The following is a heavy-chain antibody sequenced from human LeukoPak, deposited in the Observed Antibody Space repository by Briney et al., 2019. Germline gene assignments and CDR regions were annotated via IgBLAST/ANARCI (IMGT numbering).Heavy chain of an antibody. J-gene: IGHJ4*02. CDR1: GCTFTGYY. Sequence: ASVKVSCKASGCTFTGYYMHWVRQAPGQGLEWMGWINPNSGGTNYAQKFQGRVTMTRDTSISTAYMELSRLRSDDTAVYYCARDLLACWGGDCYSDYWGQGTLVTVSS. V-gene: IGHV1-2*02. CDR3: ARDLLACWGGDCYSDY. CDR2: INPNSGGT. D-gene: IGHD2-21*02.